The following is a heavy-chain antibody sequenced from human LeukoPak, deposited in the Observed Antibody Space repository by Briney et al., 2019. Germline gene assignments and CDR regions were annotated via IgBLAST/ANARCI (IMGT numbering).Heavy chain of an antibody. CDR2: ISGSGDRT. V-gene: IGHV3-23*01. Sequence: GGSLRLSCAASGFTFSTYAMSWVRQAPGKGLEWVSTISGSGDRTYYADSVKGRFTISRDNSKNTLYLQMNSLRAEDTAVYYCVKDSGAILGDYWGQGTLVTVSS. CDR3: VKDSGAILGDY. CDR1: GFTFSTYA. J-gene: IGHJ4*02. D-gene: IGHD2-8*02.